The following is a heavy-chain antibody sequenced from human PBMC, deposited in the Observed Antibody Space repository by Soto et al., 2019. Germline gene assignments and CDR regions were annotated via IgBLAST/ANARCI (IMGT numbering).Heavy chain of an antibody. Sequence: QLRLQESGPGLVKPSETLSLTCTVSGGSISISSYYWGWIRQPPGKGLEWIGRIYHSGSTYYNPSLNSRVTISVDTSKNQFSLNLSSVTAADTAVYYCARHGGSSWWLYFDSWGQGTLVTVSS. V-gene: IGHV4-39*01. CDR2: IYHSGST. J-gene: IGHJ4*02. CDR3: ARHGGSSWWLYFDS. D-gene: IGHD6-13*01. CDR1: GGSISISSYY.